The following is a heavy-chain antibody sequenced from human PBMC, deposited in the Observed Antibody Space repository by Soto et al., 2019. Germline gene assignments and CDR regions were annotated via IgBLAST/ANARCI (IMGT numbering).Heavy chain of an antibody. CDR2: IVAGSGNT. Sequence: ASGKVSCKASGFTFTSSAMQWVRQARGQRLEWIGWIVAGSGNTNYAQKFQERVTITRDMSTSTAYMELSSLRTEDTAVYYCEARELGIRVPDDFDIWGQGTMVTVSS. CDR3: EARELGIRVPDDFDI. D-gene: IGHD7-27*01. V-gene: IGHV1-58*02. CDR1: GFTFTSSA. J-gene: IGHJ3*02.